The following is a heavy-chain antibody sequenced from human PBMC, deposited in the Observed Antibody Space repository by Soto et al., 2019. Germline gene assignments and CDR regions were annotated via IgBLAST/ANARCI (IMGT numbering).Heavy chain of an antibody. D-gene: IGHD5-18*01. CDR3: ARSAGGYPLYYSYGMDV. J-gene: IGHJ6*02. CDR2: IGTAGDT. Sequence: GGSLRLSCAASGFTFSSYDMHWVRQATGKGLEWVSAIGTAGDTYYPGSVKGRFTISRENAKNSLYLQMNSLRAEDTAVYYCARSAGGYPLYYSYGMDVWGQGTTVTVSS. V-gene: IGHV3-13*01. CDR1: GFTFSSYD.